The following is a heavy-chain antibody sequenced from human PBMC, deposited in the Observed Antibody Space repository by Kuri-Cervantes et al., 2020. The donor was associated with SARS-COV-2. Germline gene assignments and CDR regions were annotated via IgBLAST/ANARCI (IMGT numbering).Heavy chain of an antibody. CDR2: ISYDGSNK. J-gene: IGHJ3*02. V-gene: IGHV3-30-3*01. D-gene: IGHD1-26*01. CDR3: ARGQENSGGFRSMGIGAFDI. CDR1: GFTFSDYY. Sequence: GESLKISCAASGFTFSDYYMSWVRQAPGKGLEWVAVISYDGSNKYYADSVKGRFTISRDNSKNTLYLQMNSLRAEDTAVYYCARGQENSGGFRSMGIGAFDIWGQGTMVTVSS.